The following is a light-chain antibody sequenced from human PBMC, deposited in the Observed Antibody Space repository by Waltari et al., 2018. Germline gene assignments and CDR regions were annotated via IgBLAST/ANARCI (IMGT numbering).Light chain of an antibody. V-gene: IGKV1-33*01. CDR1: QDISNY. Sequence: DIQMTQSPSSLSASVGDRVTITCQASQDISNYLNWYQQKPGKAPKLLIYDASNLETGVPSRFSGSGSGTDFTFTISSLQPEDIATYYCQHYDNLLVTFGPGTKLDI. CDR2: DAS. J-gene: IGKJ3*01. CDR3: QHYDNLLVT.